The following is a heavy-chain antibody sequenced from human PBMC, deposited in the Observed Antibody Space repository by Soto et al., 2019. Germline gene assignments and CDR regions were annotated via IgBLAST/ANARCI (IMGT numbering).Heavy chain of an antibody. D-gene: IGHD6-13*01. CDR1: GGSISSGGYY. Sequence: SETLSLTCTVSGGSISSGGYYWSWIRQHPGKGLEWIGYIYYSGSTYYNPSLKSRVTISVDTSKNQFSLKLSSVTAADTAVYYCARGTAGRVAFDIWGQGTMVTVSS. J-gene: IGHJ3*02. CDR2: IYYSGST. V-gene: IGHV4-31*03. CDR3: ARGTAGRVAFDI.